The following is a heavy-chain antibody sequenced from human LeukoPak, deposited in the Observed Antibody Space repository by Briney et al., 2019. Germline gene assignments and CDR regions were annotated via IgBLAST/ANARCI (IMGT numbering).Heavy chain of an antibody. J-gene: IGHJ5*02. V-gene: IGHV1-8*01. CDR3: AXGXPIPSESSVVVVAASYSWFDP. CDR2: MNPNSGNT. CDR1: GYTFTSYD. D-gene: IGHD2-15*01. Sequence: ASVKVSCKASGYTFTSYDINWVRQATGQGLEWMGWMNPNSGNTGYAQKFQGRVTMTRNTSISTAYMELSSLSSEDTAVYYCAXGXPIPSESSVVVVAASYSWFDPWGQGTLVTVSS.